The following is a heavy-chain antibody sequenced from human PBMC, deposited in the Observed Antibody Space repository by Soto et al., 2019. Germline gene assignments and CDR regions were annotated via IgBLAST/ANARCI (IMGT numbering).Heavy chain of an antibody. D-gene: IGHD2-2*01. J-gene: IGHJ5*02. Sequence: ASVKVSCQASGYTFTSYGISWVRQAPGQGLEWMGWISAYNGNTNYAQKLQGRVTMTTDTSTSTAYMELRSLRSDDTAVYYCARVGYLGFWSSTTCYLVWFDPWAWGTVVPVSS. V-gene: IGHV1-18*01. CDR1: GYTFTSYG. CDR3: ARVGYLGFWSSTTCYLVWFDP. CDR2: ISAYNGNT.